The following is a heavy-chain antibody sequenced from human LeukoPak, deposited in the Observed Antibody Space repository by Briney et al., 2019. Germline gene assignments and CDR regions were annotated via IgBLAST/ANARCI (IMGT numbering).Heavy chain of an antibody. CDR2: FNPSSSDT. Sequence: ASVKVSCKASGYTFDVYYIHWVRQAPGQGLEWMGMFNPSSSDTNYAQRFQGRVTLTRDTSTTTVYMNLSGLRPEDTAVYYCARGRTATNDFDLWGRGTLLTVSS. J-gene: IGHJ2*01. D-gene: IGHD4-17*01. CDR1: GYTFDVYY. CDR3: ARGRTATNDFDL. V-gene: IGHV1-46*02.